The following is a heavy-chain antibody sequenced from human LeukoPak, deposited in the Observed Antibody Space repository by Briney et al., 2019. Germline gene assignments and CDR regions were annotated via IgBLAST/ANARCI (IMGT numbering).Heavy chain of an antibody. CDR1: GYSFSICD. J-gene: IGHJ6*02. D-gene: IGHD3-22*01. Sequence: ASVKVSCKASGYSFSICDINWVRQAAGQGLEWMGWMNPNSGNTGYAQKFQGRVTMTRDTSISTAYMELSSLRSEDTAVYYCARDYYDSSGYYNHYYYGMDVWGQGTTVTVSS. V-gene: IGHV1-8*01. CDR2: MNPNSGNT. CDR3: ARDYYDSSGYYNHYYYGMDV.